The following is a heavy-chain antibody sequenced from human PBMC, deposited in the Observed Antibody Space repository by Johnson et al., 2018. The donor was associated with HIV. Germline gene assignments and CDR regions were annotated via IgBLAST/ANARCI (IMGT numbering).Heavy chain of an antibody. CDR1: GFTVSSNY. CDR3: ARDQDWGYYDSTAFDI. Sequence: VQLVESGGGLVQPGGSLRVSCAASGFTVSSNYMSWVRQAPGQGLEWVSVIYSGGSTYYADSVKGRFTISRDNSKNTLYLQMNRLRAEDTAVYYCARDQDWGYYDSTAFDIWGQGTMVTVSS. CDR2: IYSGGST. J-gene: IGHJ3*02. V-gene: IGHV3-66*02. D-gene: IGHD3-22*01.